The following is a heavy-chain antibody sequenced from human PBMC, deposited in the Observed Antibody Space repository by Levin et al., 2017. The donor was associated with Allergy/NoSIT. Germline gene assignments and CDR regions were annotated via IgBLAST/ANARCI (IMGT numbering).Heavy chain of an antibody. CDR1: GFTITRNH. CDR3: ARDHYDILTGYYRGYGVDV. V-gene: IGHV3-53*01. J-gene: IGHJ6*02. D-gene: IGHD3-9*01. CDR2: IYGGSTT. Sequence: GESLKISCAASGFTITRNHMSWVRQAPGKGLECVSVIYGGSTTYYTDSVKGRFTISRDNSKNTLYLQMNSLRAEDTAVYYCARDHYDILTGYYRGYGVDVWGQGTTVTVSS.